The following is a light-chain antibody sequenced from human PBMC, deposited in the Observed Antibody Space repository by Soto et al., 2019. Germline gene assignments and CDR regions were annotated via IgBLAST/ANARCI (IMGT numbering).Light chain of an antibody. CDR3: ATWDGSLTGYV. J-gene: IGLJ1*01. V-gene: IGLV1-44*01. CDR2: STD. Sequence: QSVLTQPPSASGALGQRVTISCSGSSSNIGSNTVNWYQQPPGTAPKLLICSTDQRPSGVPDRFSGSKSGTSASLAISGLQSEDEADYYCATWDGSLTGYVFGTGTQLTVL. CDR1: SSNIGSNT.